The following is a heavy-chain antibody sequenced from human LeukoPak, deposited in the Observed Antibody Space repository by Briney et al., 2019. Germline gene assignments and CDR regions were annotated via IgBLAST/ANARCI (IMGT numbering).Heavy chain of an antibody. CDR3: ARAGPSSSWHQFDY. CDR1: GFTVSRNY. CDR2: IYSGGST. D-gene: IGHD6-13*01. V-gene: IGHV3-66*01. J-gene: IGHJ4*02. Sequence: GGSLRLSCAASGFTVSRNYMSWVREAPGKGLEWVSVIYSGGSTYYADSVKGRFTISRDNSKNTLYLQMNSLRAEDTAVYYCARAGPSSSWHQFDYWGQGTLVTVSS.